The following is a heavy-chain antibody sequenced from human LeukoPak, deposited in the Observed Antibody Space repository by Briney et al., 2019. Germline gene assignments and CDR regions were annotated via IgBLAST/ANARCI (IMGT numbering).Heavy chain of an antibody. CDR1: GFTFSSYV. CDR2: ISGNGEST. V-gene: IGHV3-64D*06. D-gene: IGHD3-10*01. Sequence: PGVSLRLSCSASGFTFSSYVLHWVRKAPGKGLEDVSAISGNGESTYYVDSVKGRYTISRDNAKNTLYLQISSLRPEDTAIYYCGRFGDAFDIWGQGTMVTVSS. J-gene: IGHJ3*02. CDR3: GRFGDAFDI.